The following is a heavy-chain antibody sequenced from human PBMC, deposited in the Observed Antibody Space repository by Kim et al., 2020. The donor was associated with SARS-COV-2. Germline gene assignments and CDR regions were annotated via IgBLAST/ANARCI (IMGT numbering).Heavy chain of an antibody. CDR1: GGSFSGYY. J-gene: IGHJ5*02. CDR3: ARGTLRPRVSSSRFDP. CDR2: INHSGST. V-gene: IGHV4-34*01. Sequence: SETLSLTCAVYGGSFSGYYWSWIRQPPGKGLEWIGEINHSGSTNYNPSLKSRVTISVDTSKNQFSLKLSSVTAADTAVYYCARGTLRPRVSSSRFDPWGQGTLVTVSS. D-gene: IGHD6-13*01.